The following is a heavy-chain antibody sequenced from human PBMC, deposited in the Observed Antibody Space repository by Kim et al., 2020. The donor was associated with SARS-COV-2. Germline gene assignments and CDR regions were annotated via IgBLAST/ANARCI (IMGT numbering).Heavy chain of an antibody. D-gene: IGHD3-3*01. CDR3: AKTPRAYYDLPFWFDP. CDR2: ISGSGGNT. CDR1: EFTFSSYA. Sequence: GGSLRLSCAGSEFTFSSYAMSWLRQAPGKGLEWVSSISGSGGNTHFADSVKGRFTISRDNSKNTLYLQMDSLRAEDTAVYYCAKTPRAYYDLPFWFDPWGQGTLVTVSS. J-gene: IGHJ5*02. V-gene: IGHV3-23*01.